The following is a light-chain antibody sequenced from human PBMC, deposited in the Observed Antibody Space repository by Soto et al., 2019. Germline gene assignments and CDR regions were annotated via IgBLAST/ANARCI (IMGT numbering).Light chain of an antibody. V-gene: IGKV3-20*01. CDR1: QSVSSSY. Sequence: EIVLTQSPGTLSLSPGERATLSCRASQSVSSSYLAWYQQKPGQAHRLLIYGASSRATGIQDRFSGSGSGTDFTLTIRRLEPEDFAVYYCKQYGSSPTTFGQGTKVDIK. CDR3: KQYGSSPTT. CDR2: GAS. J-gene: IGKJ1*01.